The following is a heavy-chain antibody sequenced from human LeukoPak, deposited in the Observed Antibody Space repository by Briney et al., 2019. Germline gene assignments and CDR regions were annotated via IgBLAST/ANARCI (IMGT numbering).Heavy chain of an antibody. CDR3: ARERVTFVGVIGDDAFDI. J-gene: IGHJ3*02. V-gene: IGHV4-4*07. D-gene: IGHD3-16*02. Sequence: SETLSLTCTVSGGSISSYYWSWIRQPPGKGLEWIGRIYTSGSTNYNPSLKSRVTMSVDTSKNQFSLKLSSATAADTAVYYCARERVTFVGVIGDDAFDIWGQGTMVTVSS. CDR1: GGSISSYY. CDR2: IYTSGST.